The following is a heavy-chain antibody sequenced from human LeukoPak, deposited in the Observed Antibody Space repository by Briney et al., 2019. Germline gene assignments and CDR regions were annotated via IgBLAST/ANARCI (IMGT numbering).Heavy chain of an antibody. Sequence: SETPSLTCTVSGGSISSYYWSWIRQPPGKGLEWIGYIYHSGSTNYNPSLKSRVTISVDTPKNQFSLKLSSVTAADTAVYYCARGRDTAMVTPYYYYYMDVWGKGTTVTVSS. CDR1: GGSISSYY. J-gene: IGHJ6*03. CDR2: IYHSGST. V-gene: IGHV4-59*01. D-gene: IGHD5-18*01. CDR3: ARGRDTAMVTPYYYYYMDV.